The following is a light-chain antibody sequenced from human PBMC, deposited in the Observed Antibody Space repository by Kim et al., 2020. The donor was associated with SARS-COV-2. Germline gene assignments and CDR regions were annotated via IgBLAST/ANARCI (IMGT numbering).Light chain of an antibody. J-gene: IGKJ1*01. CDR3: QQYNSWPQT. Sequence: EIAMTQSPAPLSVSPGERVTLSCRASQAVYSSFAWYQQKPGQPPRVLIYDASNRATGIPARFSGSGSGTEFTLTISSLQSEDFAVYYCQQYNSWPQTFGQGTKVDIK. CDR2: DAS. V-gene: IGKV3-15*01. CDR1: QAVYSS.